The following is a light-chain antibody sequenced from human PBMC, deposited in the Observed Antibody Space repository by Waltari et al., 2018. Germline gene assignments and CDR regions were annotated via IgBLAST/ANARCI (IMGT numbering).Light chain of an antibody. V-gene: IGKV4-1*01. CDR3: QQYYSTPWT. CDR1: QSVLSSSTNKSY. Sequence: DFVMPQSPDPLTVSLGERAPINCQSSQSVLSSSTNKSYLVWYQQRPGQPPKLLIYWASTRESGVPDRFSGSGSGTDFTLTISSLQAEDVAVYYCQQYYSTPWTFGQGTKVEI. J-gene: IGKJ1*01. CDR2: WAS.